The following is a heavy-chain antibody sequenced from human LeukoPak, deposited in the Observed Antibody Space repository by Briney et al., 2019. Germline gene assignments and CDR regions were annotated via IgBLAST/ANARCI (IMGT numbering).Heavy chain of an antibody. CDR1: GGTFSSYA. Sequence: GASVKVSCKASGGTFSSYAISWVRQAPGQGLEWMGGIIPIFGTANYAQKFQGRVTITADESTSTAYMELSSLRSEDTAVYYCARGPRYSSGWYYFDYWGQGTLVTVSS. CDR3: ARGPRYSSGWYYFDY. CDR2: IIPIFGTA. V-gene: IGHV1-69*13. J-gene: IGHJ4*02. D-gene: IGHD6-19*01.